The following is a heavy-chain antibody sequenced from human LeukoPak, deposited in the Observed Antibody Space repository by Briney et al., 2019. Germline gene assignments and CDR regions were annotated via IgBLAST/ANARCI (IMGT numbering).Heavy chain of an antibody. Sequence: SETLSLTCTVSGGSISSSSYYWGWIRQPPGKGLEWIGSIYYSGSTYYNPSLKSRVTISVDTSKNQFFLKLSSVTAADRAVYYCATLGGVGWLWVPKAAYYYYMDVGGKGTTVTVSS. CDR1: GGSISSSSYY. V-gene: IGHV4-39*01. D-gene: IGHD3-3*01. CDR2: IYYSGST. J-gene: IGHJ6*03. CDR3: ATLGGVGWLWVPKAAYYYYMDV.